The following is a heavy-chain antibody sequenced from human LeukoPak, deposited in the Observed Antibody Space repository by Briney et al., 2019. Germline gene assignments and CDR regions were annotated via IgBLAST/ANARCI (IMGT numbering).Heavy chain of an antibody. Sequence: GGSLRLACAASGFTFSSYSMNWVRQAPGKGLGWVSSISSSSSYIYYADSVKGRFTISRDNAKNSLYLQMNSLRAEDTAVYYCARSWEPTPPLDAFDIWGQGTMVTVSS. CDR1: GFTFSSYS. D-gene: IGHD1-26*01. J-gene: IGHJ3*02. CDR2: ISSSSSYI. V-gene: IGHV3-21*01. CDR3: ARSWEPTPPLDAFDI.